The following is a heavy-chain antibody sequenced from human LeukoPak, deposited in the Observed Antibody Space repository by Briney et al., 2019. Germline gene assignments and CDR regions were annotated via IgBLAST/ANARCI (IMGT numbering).Heavy chain of an antibody. V-gene: IGHV3-23*01. D-gene: IGHD5-18*01. J-gene: IGHJ4*02. Sequence: GGSLRLSCVASRFTFSSYAMSWVRQAPGKGLEWVSGISGGGGMTYSADSVKGRFTISRDDSKNTLYLQMNSLRADNTAVYYCAKSDTLGNWGQGTQVTVST. CDR2: ISGGGGMT. CDR3: AKSDTLGN. CDR1: RFTFSSYA.